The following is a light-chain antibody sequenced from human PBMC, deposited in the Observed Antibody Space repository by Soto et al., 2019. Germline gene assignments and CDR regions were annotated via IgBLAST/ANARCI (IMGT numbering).Light chain of an antibody. Sequence: DIQMTQSPSTLSASVGDRVTITCRASQSINSWLAWYQQKPGKAPKLLIYKASSLESGVPSRFSGSGSGTEFPLTISRLQSDDFASYCCQQYSTYVTFGGGTKVEIK. CDR3: QQYSTYVT. J-gene: IGKJ4*01. CDR2: KAS. V-gene: IGKV1-5*03. CDR1: QSINSW.